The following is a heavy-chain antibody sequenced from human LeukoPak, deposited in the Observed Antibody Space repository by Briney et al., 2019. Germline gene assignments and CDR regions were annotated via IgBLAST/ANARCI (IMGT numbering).Heavy chain of an antibody. CDR2: IYYSGST. V-gene: IGHV4-59*11. CDR1: GGSLSSHY. J-gene: IGHJ5*02. Sequence: SETVSLTCTDSGGSLSSHYWSWIRQPPAEALEWIGYIYYSGSTNYNPSLKSLVTISVITFKNQYYVKLRTVTAADTAVYYFSWAPRYNQCRPWGQEILVTVSS. D-gene: IGHD1-1*01. CDR3: SWAPRYNQCRP.